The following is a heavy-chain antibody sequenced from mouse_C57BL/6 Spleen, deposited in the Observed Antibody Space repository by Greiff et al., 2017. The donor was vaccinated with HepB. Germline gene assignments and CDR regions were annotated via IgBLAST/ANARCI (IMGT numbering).Heavy chain of an antibody. J-gene: IGHJ2*01. CDR2: TNPTNGRT. CDR3: ARIKKIVATYFDD. Sequence: QVQLQQPGAELVKAGASVKMSCKASGYTFTSYWMHWVKQRLGQGLEWFAETNPTNGRTYYNEKFKSKATLTVDKFSSTAYMLLSGPTFEDSAVYYCARIKKIVATYFDDWGQGTTLTVAS. V-gene: IGHV1S81*02. CDR1: GYTFTSYW. D-gene: IGHD1-1*01.